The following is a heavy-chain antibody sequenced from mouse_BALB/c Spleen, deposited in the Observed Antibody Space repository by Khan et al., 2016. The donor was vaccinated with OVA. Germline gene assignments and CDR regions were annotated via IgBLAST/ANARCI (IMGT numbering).Heavy chain of an antibody. V-gene: IGHV2-9*02. CDR3: ARDYDYRGMNY. CDR1: GFSFTSYC. J-gene: IGHJ4*01. Sequence: VQLQESGPGLVEPSQTLTISCTVSGFSFTSYCVHWVRQPPGKGLEWLGVIWAGGSTTYNSALMSRMSISKDNSKSQVFLKMDSLQTDDTAMYYCARDYDYRGMNYWGQGTTVTVSS. CDR2: IWAGGST. D-gene: IGHD2-4*01.